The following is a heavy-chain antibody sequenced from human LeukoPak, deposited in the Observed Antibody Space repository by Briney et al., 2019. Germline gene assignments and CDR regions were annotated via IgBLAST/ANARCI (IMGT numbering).Heavy chain of an antibody. V-gene: IGHV3-11*01. J-gene: IGHJ3*02. CDR1: GFTLSDYF. CDR3: ARESRYAFDI. Sequence: GGSLRLSCAASGFTLSDYFMSWIRQAPGKGLEWVSYMSSSVTTIYYGDFVKGRFTISRDNIKNSLYLQMNSLRADDTAVYYCARESRYAFDIWGQGTMVTVSS. CDR2: MSSSVTTI.